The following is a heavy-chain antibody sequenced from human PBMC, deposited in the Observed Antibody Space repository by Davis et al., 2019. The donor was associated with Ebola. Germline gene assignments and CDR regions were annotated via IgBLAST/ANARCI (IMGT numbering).Heavy chain of an antibody. D-gene: IGHD3-16*01. CDR3: ARDPGPHPQRFGYYYGMDV. CDR1: GGSISSGGYY. Sequence: SETLSLTCTVSGGSISSGGYYWSWIRQHPGKGLEWIGYIYYSGSTYYNPSLKSRVTISVDTSKNQFSLKLSSVTAADTAVYYCARDPGPHPQRFGYYYGMDVWGQGTTVTVSS. J-gene: IGHJ6*02. CDR2: IYYSGST. V-gene: IGHV4-31*03.